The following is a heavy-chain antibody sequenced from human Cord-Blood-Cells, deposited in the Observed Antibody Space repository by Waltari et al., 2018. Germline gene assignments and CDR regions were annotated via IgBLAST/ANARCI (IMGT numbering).Heavy chain of an antibody. V-gene: IGHV4-34*01. CDR1: GGSFSGYY. CDR2: INHSGST. J-gene: IGHJ4*02. D-gene: IGHD3-3*01. CDR3: ARVPHTYYDFWSGYSRASYFDY. Sequence: QVQLQQWGAGLLKPSETLSLTCAVYGGSFSGYYWSWIRQPLGKGLEWIGEINHSGSTNYNPSLKSRVTISVDTSKNQFSLKLSSVTAADTAVYYCARVPHTYYDFWSGYSRASYFDYWGQGTLVTVSS.